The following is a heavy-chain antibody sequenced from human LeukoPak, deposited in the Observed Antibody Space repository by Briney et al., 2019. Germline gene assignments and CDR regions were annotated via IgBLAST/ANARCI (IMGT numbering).Heavy chain of an antibody. V-gene: IGHV3-48*01. Sequence: GGSLRLSCAASGFTFSSYSMNWVRQAPGKGLEWVSYISSSSTIYYADSVKGRFTISRDNAKNSLYLQMNSLRAEDTAVYYCAREGVRDGYNLFDYWGQGTLVTVSS. D-gene: IGHD5-24*01. CDR2: ISSSSTI. CDR1: GFTFSSYS. J-gene: IGHJ4*02. CDR3: AREGVRDGYNLFDY.